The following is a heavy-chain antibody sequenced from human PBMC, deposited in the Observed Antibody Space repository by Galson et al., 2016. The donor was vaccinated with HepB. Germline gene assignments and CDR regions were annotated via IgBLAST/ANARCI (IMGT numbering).Heavy chain of an antibody. Sequence: CAISGDSVYNNAAAWVWIRQSPSRGVEWLGRTFYRSTWENHYAGSVKNRITISPDTSRNQFSLHLNSVTPEDTAVCYCARAVMLGRGMDVWGQGTTVTVSS. CDR1: GDSVYNNAAA. CDR2: TFYRSTWEN. V-gene: IGHV6-1*01. D-gene: IGHD3-10*01. CDR3: ARAVMLGRGMDV. J-gene: IGHJ6*02.